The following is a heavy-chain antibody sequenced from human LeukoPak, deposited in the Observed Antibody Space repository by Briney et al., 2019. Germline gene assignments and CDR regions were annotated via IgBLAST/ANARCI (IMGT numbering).Heavy chain of an antibody. V-gene: IGHV5-51*01. Sequence: GESLKISCKGSGYSFTSYWIGWVRQMRGKGLEWMGIIYPGDSDTRYSPSFQGQVTTSADKSISTAYLQWSSLKASDTAMYYCARVRRQWLAAYYFDYWGQGTLVTVSS. CDR1: GYSFTSYW. D-gene: IGHD6-19*01. J-gene: IGHJ4*02. CDR2: IYPGDSDT. CDR3: ARVRRQWLAAYYFDY.